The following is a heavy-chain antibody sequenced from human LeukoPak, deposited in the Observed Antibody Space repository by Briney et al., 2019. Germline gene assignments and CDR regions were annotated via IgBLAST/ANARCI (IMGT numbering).Heavy chain of an antibody. CDR2: VSGSGDRM. J-gene: IGHJ4*02. CDR3: AKARITVTGTFDY. V-gene: IGHV3-23*01. Sequence: PGGSLRLSCAASGFTSSSYALNWVRQAPGKGLEWVATVSGSGDRMYHADSVKGRFTISRDNSKDTIYLQMNSLRAEDTALYYCAKARITVTGTFDYWGQGTLVTVSS. D-gene: IGHD6-19*01. CDR1: GFTSSSYA.